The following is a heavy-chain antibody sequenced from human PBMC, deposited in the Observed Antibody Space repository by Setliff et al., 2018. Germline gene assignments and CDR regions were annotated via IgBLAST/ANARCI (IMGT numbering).Heavy chain of an antibody. CDR3: ARGYCSSPSCFFAGWFDP. D-gene: IGHD2-2*01. CDR2: INHTGST. CDR1: GGSFSGYY. V-gene: IGHV4-34*01. Sequence: SETLSLTCAVYGGSFSGYYWSWIRQPPGKGLEWIGEINHTGSTNYSPSLKSRVTISVDTSKNQFSLKLTSVIAADTAVYYCARGYCSSPSCFFAGWFDPWGQGTLVTV. J-gene: IGHJ5*02.